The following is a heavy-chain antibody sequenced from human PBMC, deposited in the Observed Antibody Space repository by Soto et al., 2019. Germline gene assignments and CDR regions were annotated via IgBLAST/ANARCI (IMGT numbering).Heavy chain of an antibody. V-gene: IGHV3-15*01. CDR3: ARFGSKMYFDY. CDR2: IKSKTDGGTT. J-gene: IGHJ4*02. CDR1: GFTFTNAW. Sequence: PVGSLRLSCAASGFTFTNAWMNWVRQAPGKGLEWVGRIKSKTDGGTTHYADSVKGRFTIPRDNAKNSLYLQMNSLRPEDTAVYYCARFGSKMYFDYWGQGTLVTVSS. D-gene: IGHD2-2*01.